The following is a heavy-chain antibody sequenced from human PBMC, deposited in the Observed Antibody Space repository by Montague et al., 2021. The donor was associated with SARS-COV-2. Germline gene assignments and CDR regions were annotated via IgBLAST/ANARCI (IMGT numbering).Heavy chain of an antibody. CDR2: INHSGST. Sequence: SETLSLTCAVYGGSFSGYYWSWIRQPPGKGLEWIGEINHSGSTKYNPSLKSRVSMLVDKSWNQFSLRLSSVTAADTAIYYCARRGSGRSDLAYWGQGTLVTVSS. V-gene: IGHV4-34*01. CDR1: GGSFSGYY. CDR3: ARRGSGRSDLAY. D-gene: IGHD1-26*01. J-gene: IGHJ4*02.